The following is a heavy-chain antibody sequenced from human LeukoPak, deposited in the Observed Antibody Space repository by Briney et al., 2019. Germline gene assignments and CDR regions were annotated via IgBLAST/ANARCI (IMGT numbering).Heavy chain of an antibody. CDR1: GSSFTSYW. Sequence: GASLKISCKGSGSSFTSYWIGWVRPMPGKGLEWMGIIYPGDSDTRYSPSFQGHVTISADKSISTAYLQWSSLKASDTAMYYCARQFSKQQPDYWGQGTLVTVSS. CDR3: ARQFSKQQPDY. V-gene: IGHV5-51*01. J-gene: IGHJ4*02. D-gene: IGHD6-13*01. CDR2: IYPGDSDT.